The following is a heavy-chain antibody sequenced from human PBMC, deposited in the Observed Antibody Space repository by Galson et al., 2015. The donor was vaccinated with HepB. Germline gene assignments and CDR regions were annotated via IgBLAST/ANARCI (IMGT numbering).Heavy chain of an antibody. J-gene: IGHJ6*02. CDR3: TNLVVVPAAMPRYGMDV. CDR1: GFTFSGSA. Sequence: SLRLSCAASGFTFSGSAMHWVRQASGKGLEWVGRIRSKANSYATAYAASVKGRFTISRDDSKNTAYLQMNSLKAEDTAVYYCTNLVVVPAAMPRYGMDVWGQGTTVTVSS. D-gene: IGHD2-2*01. V-gene: IGHV3-73*01. CDR2: IRSKANSYAT.